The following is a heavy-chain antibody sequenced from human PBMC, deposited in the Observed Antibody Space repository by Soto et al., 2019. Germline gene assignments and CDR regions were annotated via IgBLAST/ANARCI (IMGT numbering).Heavy chain of an antibody. CDR3: VRDQDTLTGYYEY. CDR1: GGTFSSYA. J-gene: IGHJ4*02. CDR2: INAGNGNT. Sequence: GASVKVSCKASGGTFSSYAISWVRQAPGQRLEWMGWINAGNGNTKYSQKFQGRVTITRDTSASTAYMELSSLRPEDTAVYYCVRDQDTLTGYYEYWGLGTMVTVSS. D-gene: IGHD3-9*01. V-gene: IGHV1-3*01.